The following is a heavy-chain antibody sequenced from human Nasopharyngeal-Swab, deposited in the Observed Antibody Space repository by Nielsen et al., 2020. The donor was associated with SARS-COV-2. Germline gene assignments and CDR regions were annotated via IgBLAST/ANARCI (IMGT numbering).Heavy chain of an antibody. CDR2: IYYSGST. V-gene: IGHV4-39*01. J-gene: IGHJ4*02. CDR3: ARHEGAGSGSFFDY. D-gene: IGHD3-10*01. Sequence: WIRQPPGKGLEWIGSIYYSGSTYYNPSLKSRVTISGDTSKNQFSLKLSSVTAADTAVYYCARHEGAGSGSFFDYWGQGTLVTVSS.